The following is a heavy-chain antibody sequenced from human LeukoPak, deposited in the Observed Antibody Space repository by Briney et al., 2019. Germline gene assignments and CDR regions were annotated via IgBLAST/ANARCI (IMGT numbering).Heavy chain of an antibody. Sequence: GASVKVSCKASGYTFTDYYMHWVRQAPGQGLEWVGWINPNSRGTIYAQKFQGRVTMTRDTSISTAYLELSGLKSDDTAVYYCAYVVGPIPSWGQGTLVTVSS. CDR3: AYVVGPIPS. J-gene: IGHJ4*02. V-gene: IGHV1-2*02. D-gene: IGHD2-21*01. CDR1: GYTFTDYY. CDR2: INPNSRGT.